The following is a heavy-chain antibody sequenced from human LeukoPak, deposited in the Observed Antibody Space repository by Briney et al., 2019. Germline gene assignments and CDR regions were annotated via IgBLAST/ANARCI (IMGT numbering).Heavy chain of an antibody. CDR3: GRGTNRPPTVIFFPWSPPPYGMAV. CDR1: GFTFSSYS. CDR2: ISSSSSYI. V-gene: IGHV3-21*01. Sequence: PGGSLRLSCAASGFTFSSYSMNWVRQAPGKGLEWVSSISSSSSYIYYADSVKGRFTISRDNAKNSLYLQMNSLRAEDTAVYYCGRGTNRPPTVIFFPWSPPPYGMAVWGKGTTAPV. J-gene: IGHJ6*04. D-gene: IGHD4-17*01.